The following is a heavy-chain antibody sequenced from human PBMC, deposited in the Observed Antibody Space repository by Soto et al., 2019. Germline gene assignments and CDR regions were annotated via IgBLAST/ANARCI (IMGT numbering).Heavy chain of an antibody. CDR3: ARGVLTIFGVVGAAGFDY. CDR2: IIPIFGTA. CDR1: GGTFSSYA. V-gene: IGHV1-69*01. Sequence: QVQLVQSGAEVKKPGSSVKVSCKASGGTFSSYAISWVRQAPGQGLEWMGGIIPIFGTANYAQKFQGRVTITADESTSTAYMELSSLRSEDTAVYYCARGVLTIFGVVGAAGFDYWGQGTLVTVSS. J-gene: IGHJ4*02. D-gene: IGHD3-3*01.